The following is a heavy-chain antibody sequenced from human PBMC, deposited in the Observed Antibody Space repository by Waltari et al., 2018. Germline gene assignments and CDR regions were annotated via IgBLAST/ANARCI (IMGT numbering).Heavy chain of an antibody. CDR1: GFSISGYW. J-gene: IGHJ5*02. D-gene: IGHD3-10*01. CDR3: ARGRITIGP. Sequence: EVQLVESGGGLVQPGGSLRLSCAASGFSISGYWMSWVRQAPGKGLEWVANIKQEESEKNDVDFVKDRRTISRDNAKNSLYLQMSSLRAEDPAVYYCARGRITIGPWGQGTLVTVSS. V-gene: IGHV3-7*03. CDR2: IKQEESEK.